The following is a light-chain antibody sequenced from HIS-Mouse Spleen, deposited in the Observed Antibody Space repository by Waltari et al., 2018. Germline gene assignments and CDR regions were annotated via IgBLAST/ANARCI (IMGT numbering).Light chain of an antibody. CDR1: SSDAGGYNY. V-gene: IGLV2-8*01. CDR3: SSYAGSNNSLYV. J-gene: IGLJ1*01. CDR2: EVS. Sequence: QSALTQPPSASGSPGQSVTIPCTGTSSDAGGYNYVSWYQQHPGKAPQRMIYEVSKRPSGVPDRFSGSKSGNTASLTVSGLQAEDEADYYCSSYAGSNNSLYVFGTGTKVTVL.